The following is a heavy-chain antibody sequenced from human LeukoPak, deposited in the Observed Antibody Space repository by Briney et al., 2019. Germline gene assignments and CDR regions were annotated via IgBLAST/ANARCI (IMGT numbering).Heavy chain of an antibody. J-gene: IGHJ6*02. D-gene: IGHD3-3*01. Sequence: PGGSLRLSCAASGFTFSSYGMHWVRQAPGKGLEWVAVISYDGSNKYYADSVKGRFTISRDNSKNTLYLQMNSLRAEDTAVYYCARGGPYDFWSGLAWDYYYGMDVWGQGTTVTVSS. CDR2: ISYDGSNK. V-gene: IGHV3-30*19. CDR1: GFTFSSYG. CDR3: ARGGPYDFWSGLAWDYYYGMDV.